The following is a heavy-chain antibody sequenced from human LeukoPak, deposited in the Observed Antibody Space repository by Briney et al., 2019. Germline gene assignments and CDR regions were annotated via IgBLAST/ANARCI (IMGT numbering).Heavy chain of an antibody. J-gene: IGHJ4*02. CDR1: GGSISSGDYY. CDR3: ARGRGWLRPFDY. CDR2: IYYGGST. D-gene: IGHD5-12*01. V-gene: IGHV4-30-4*08. Sequence: SQTLSLTCTVSGGSISSGDYYWSWIRQPPGKGLEWIGYIYYGGSTYYNPSLKSRVTISVDTSKNQFSLKLSSVTAADTAVYYCARGRGWLRPFDYWGQGTLVTVSS.